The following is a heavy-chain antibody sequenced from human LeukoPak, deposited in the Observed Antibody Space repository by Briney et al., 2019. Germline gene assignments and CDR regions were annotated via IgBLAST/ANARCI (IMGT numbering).Heavy chain of an antibody. CDR3: SRESGAFCPFGY. J-gene: IGHJ4*02. CDR2: INDSGST. Sequence: SETLSLTCTVSGGSISGYYWSWIRQPPGKGLEWIGYINDSGSTDYNPSLKSRVTISADTSSNQFSLKLNSVTAADTAIYYCSRESGAFCPFGYWGQGTLVIVPP. V-gene: IGHV4-59*12. CDR1: GGSISGYY. D-gene: IGHD1-26*01.